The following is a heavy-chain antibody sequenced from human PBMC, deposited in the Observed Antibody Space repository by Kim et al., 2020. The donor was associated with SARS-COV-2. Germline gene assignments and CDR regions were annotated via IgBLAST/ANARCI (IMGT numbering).Heavy chain of an antibody. J-gene: IGHJ4*02. CDR3: AKDRGYKL. Sequence: GGSLRLSCAASGFTFSSYSMHWVRQAPGKGLEWVAVISYDGSNKYYADSVKGRFTISRDNSKNTLYLQMNSLRAEDTAVYYCAKDRGYKLWGQGTLVTVSS. D-gene: IGHD5-18*01. CDR2: ISYDGSNK. V-gene: IGHV3-30*18. CDR1: GFTFSSYS.